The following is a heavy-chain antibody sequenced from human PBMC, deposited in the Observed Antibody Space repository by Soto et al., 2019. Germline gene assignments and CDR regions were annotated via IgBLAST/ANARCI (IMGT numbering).Heavy chain of an antibody. CDR2: ISYSGST. CDR3: ARLVGGCTSTRCYYYFDY. Sequence: QVQLQESGPGLVKPSETLALTCTVSGGSISSYYWSWIRQPPGQGLECIGYISYSGSTNYNPSLKSRVTISVDTSKNQFSLKLSSVTAADTAVYYCARLVGGCTSTRCYYYFDYWGQGTLVSVSS. D-gene: IGHD2-2*01. V-gene: IGHV4-59*08. CDR1: GGSISSYY. J-gene: IGHJ4*02.